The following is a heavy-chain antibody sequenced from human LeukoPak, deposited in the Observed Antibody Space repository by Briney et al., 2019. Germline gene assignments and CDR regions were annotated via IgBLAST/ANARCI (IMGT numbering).Heavy chain of an antibody. CDR3: ARSPPLWNGDAFDI. CDR1: GFTFSSYN. CDR2: IKQDGSEK. V-gene: IGHV3-7*01. Sequence: QAGGSLRLSCAASGFTFSSYNMNWVRQAPGKGLEWVANIKQDGSEKYYVDSVKGRFTISRDNAKNSLYLQMNSLRVEDTAVYYCARSPPLWNGDAFDIWGQGTMVTVSS. D-gene: IGHD1-1*01. J-gene: IGHJ3*02.